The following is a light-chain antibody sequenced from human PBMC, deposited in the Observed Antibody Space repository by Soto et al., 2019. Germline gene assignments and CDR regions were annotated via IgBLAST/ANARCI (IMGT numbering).Light chain of an antibody. Sequence: DMRMTQSPSSLSASVGDRVTITCRASQGFSNYLAWYQQKPGKVPMLLIYATSTLQSGVPSRFSGSGSGTDFTLTISSLQPEDVATYYCQKYNDVPFTFGPGTKVDIK. CDR3: QKYNDVPFT. V-gene: IGKV1-27*01. CDR1: QGFSNY. J-gene: IGKJ3*01. CDR2: ATS.